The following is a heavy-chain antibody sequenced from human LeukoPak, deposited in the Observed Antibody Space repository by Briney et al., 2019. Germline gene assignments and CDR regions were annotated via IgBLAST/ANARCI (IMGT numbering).Heavy chain of an antibody. CDR2: IYSGGRT. D-gene: IGHD6-19*01. Sequence: GGSLRLSCAASGFTVSSSYMSWVRQAPGKGLEWVSVIYSGGRTSYADSVKGRFTISRDNSKNTLYLQMNSLRAEDTAVYYCARDMYSSGWNHNYWGQGTLVTVSS. CDR1: GFTVSSSY. J-gene: IGHJ4*02. V-gene: IGHV3-66*01. CDR3: ARDMYSSGWNHNY.